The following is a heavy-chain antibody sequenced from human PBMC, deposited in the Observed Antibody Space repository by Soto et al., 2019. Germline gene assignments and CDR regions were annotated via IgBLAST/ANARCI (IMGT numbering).Heavy chain of an antibody. J-gene: IGHJ3*02. CDR2: IIPSFGTA. V-gene: IGHV1-69*01. CDR1: GGTFSSYA. CDR3: ARDRVITYYDILTGYAFDI. Sequence: QVQLVQSGAEVKKPGSSVKVSCKASGGTFSSYAISWVRQAPGQGLEWMGGIIPSFGTANYAQKFQGRVTITADESTSTAYMELSILRSEDTAVYYCARDRVITYYDILTGYAFDIWGQGTMVTVSS. D-gene: IGHD3-9*01.